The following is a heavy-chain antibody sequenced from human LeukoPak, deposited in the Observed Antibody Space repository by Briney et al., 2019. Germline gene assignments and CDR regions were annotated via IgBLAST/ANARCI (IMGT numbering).Heavy chain of an antibody. CDR3: ATWAFYHNLDV. J-gene: IGHJ6*02. D-gene: IGHD2/OR15-2a*01. V-gene: IGHV3-43*02. CDR2: IKADGSGT. Sequence: PGGSLRLSCAASGFTIGPYAMYWVRQGPGRGSEWVSVIKADGSGTFYADSVRGRFTTSRDNSKNSLYLQMNSLTSEDTALYYCATWAFYHNLDVWGQGTTVIVSS. CDR1: GFTIGPYA.